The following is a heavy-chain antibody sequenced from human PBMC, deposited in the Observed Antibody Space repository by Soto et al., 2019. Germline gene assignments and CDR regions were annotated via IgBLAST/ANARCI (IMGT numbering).Heavy chain of an antibody. J-gene: IGHJ6*02. CDR3: ARVSSGLYYYYYGMDV. CDR1: GFSFILYA. Sequence: GGSLRLSCAASGFSFILYAMTWVRQAPGKGLEWVSTISGTGSTYYADSVKGRFTISRDNAKNSLYLQMNSLRDEDTAVYYCARVSSGLYYYYYGMDVWGQGTTVTVSS. V-gene: IGHV3-23*01. CDR2: ISGTGST. D-gene: IGHD6-19*01.